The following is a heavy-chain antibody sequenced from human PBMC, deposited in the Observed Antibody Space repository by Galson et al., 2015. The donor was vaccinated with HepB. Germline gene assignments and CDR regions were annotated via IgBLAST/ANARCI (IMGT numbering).Heavy chain of an antibody. D-gene: IGHD3-3*01. J-gene: IGHJ4*02. CDR2: INPSGGST. V-gene: IGHV1-46*01. Sequence: SVKVSCKASGYTFTSYYMHWVRQAPGQGLEWMGIINPSGGSTSYAQKFQGRVTMTRDTSTSTVYMELSSLRSEDTAVYYCAILYDFWSGYYYFDYWGQGTLVTVSS. CDR3: AILYDFWSGYYYFDY. CDR1: GYTFTSYY.